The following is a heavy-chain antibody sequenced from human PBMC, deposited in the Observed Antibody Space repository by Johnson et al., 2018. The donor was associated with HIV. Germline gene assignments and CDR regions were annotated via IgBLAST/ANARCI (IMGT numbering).Heavy chain of an antibody. J-gene: IGHJ3*02. CDR2: ISWDGGST. D-gene: IGHD6-13*01. Sequence: VQLVESGGGVVRPGGSLRLSCTASGFTFDNYAMHWVRQAPGKGLEWVSLISWDGGSTYYADSVKGRFTISRDNHKNSLYLQMNSLRAEDTTLYSCAKDRSSWYPFDAFGIWGQGTMVTVSS. V-gene: IGHV3-43D*03. CDR3: AKDRSSWYPFDAFGI. CDR1: GFTFDNYA.